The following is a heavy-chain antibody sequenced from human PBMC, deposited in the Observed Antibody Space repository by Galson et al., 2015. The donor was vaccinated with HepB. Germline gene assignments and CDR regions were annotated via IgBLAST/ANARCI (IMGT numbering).Heavy chain of an antibody. V-gene: IGHV1-18*01. CDR1: GDTFNNYG. CDR2: IYAYNGNT. CDR3: ARVPDFWGGNYHNWFDP. Sequence: SVKVSCKASGDTFNNYGISWVRQSPGQGLEWMGWIYAYNGNTNYAQRVQGRVTMTTDTSTSTAYMELRSLRSDDTAVYYCARVPDFWGGNYHNWFDPWGQGTLVTVSS. D-gene: IGHD3-3*01. J-gene: IGHJ5*02.